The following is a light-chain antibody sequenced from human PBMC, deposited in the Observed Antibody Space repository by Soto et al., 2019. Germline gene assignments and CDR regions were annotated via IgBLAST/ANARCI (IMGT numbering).Light chain of an antibody. CDR2: EVS. CDR3: TSYTTSSTHWV. Sequence: QSALTQPASVSGSPGQSITISCTGTSSDVGGYNYVSWYQQHPGKAPKLMIYEVSNRPSGVSNRFSGSKSGTTASLTISGLQAEDAADYYCTSYTTSSTHWVFGGGTKLTVL. V-gene: IGLV2-14*01. J-gene: IGLJ3*02. CDR1: SSDVGGYNY.